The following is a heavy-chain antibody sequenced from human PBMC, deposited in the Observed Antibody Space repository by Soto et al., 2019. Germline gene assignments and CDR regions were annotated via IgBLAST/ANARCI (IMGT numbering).Heavy chain of an antibody. Sequence: QVQLVESGGGVVQPGRSLRLSCAASGFTFSSYAMHWVRQAPGKGLEWVAVISYDGSNKYYADSVKGRFTISRDNSKNTLYLQMNSLRAEDTAVYYCARGGGQWIQLWSPYIGYWGQGTLVTVSS. D-gene: IGHD5-18*01. V-gene: IGHV3-30-3*01. J-gene: IGHJ4*02. CDR1: GFTFSSYA. CDR3: ARGGGQWIQLWSPYIGY. CDR2: ISYDGSNK.